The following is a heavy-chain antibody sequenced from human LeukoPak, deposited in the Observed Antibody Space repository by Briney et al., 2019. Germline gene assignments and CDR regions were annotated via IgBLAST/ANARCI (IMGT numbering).Heavy chain of an antibody. CDR1: GFTFSSYW. J-gene: IGHJ6*03. CDR2: IKQDGSEK. D-gene: IGHD3-22*01. Sequence: PGGSLRLSCAASGFTFSSYWMSWVRQAPGKGLEWVANIKQDGSEKYYVDSVKGRFTISRDNAKNSLYLQMNSLRAEDTAVYYCARGDYYDSSGYYSYYYYMDVWGKGTTVTVSS. V-gene: IGHV3-7*01. CDR3: ARGDYYDSSGYYSYYYYMDV.